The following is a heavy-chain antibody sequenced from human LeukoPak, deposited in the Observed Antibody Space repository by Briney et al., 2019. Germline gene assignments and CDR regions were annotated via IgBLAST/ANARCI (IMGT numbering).Heavy chain of an antibody. V-gene: IGHV1-18*04. J-gene: IGHJ4*02. CDR1: GYTFTSYY. CDR3: AREDIAVAGSDY. CDR2: ISAYNGNT. D-gene: IGHD6-19*01. Sequence: ASVKVSCKASGYTFTSYYMHWVRQAPGQGLEWMGWISAYNGNTNYAQKLQGRVTMTTDTSTSTAYMELRSLRSDDTAVYYCAREDIAVAGSDYWGQGTLVTVSS.